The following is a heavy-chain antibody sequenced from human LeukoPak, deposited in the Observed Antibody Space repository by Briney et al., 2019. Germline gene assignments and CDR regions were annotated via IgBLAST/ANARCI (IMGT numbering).Heavy chain of an antibody. Sequence: PGGSLRLSCAASGFSFSTYWMSWVRQAPGKWLEWVANIKQDGSEKYYVDSAKGRFTISRDNAKNSLYLQMNSLRAEDTAVYYCATDLGSSRPNFWGQGILVTVSS. CDR3: ATDLGSSRPNF. V-gene: IGHV3-7*01. D-gene: IGHD6-13*01. CDR1: GFSFSTYW. J-gene: IGHJ4*02. CDR2: IKQDGSEK.